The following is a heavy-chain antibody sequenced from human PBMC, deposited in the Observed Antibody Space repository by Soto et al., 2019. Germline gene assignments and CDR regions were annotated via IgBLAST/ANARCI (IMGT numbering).Heavy chain of an antibody. D-gene: IGHD3-10*01. Sequence: GGSLRLSCAASGFTFSSYAMSWVRQAPGKGLEWVSAISGSGGSTYYADSVKGRFTISRDNSKNTLYLQMNSLRAEDTAVYYCAKASGVLSVADYYMDVWGKGTTVTVSS. J-gene: IGHJ6*03. CDR2: ISGSGGST. CDR3: AKASGVLSVADYYMDV. V-gene: IGHV3-23*01. CDR1: GFTFSSYA.